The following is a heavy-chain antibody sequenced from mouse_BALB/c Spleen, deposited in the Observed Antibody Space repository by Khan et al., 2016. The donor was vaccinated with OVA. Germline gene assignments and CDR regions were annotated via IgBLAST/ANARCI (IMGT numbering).Heavy chain of an antibody. CDR3: CRFDS. CDR2: ISYSGST. Sequence: VQLQESGPGLVKPSLSLSLTCTVTGYSITSDYAWNWIRQFPGKKLEWLGYISYSGSTIYNPSLKSRISITRDPSKNQFFLQLNSVTTEDTSTYYCCRFDSWGQGTIVIVSS. J-gene: IGHJ2*01. V-gene: IGHV3-2*02. CDR1: GYSITSDYA.